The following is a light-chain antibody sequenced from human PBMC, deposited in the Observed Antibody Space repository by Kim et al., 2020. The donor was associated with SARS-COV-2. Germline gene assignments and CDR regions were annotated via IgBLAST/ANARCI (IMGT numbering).Light chain of an antibody. J-gene: IGKJ3*01. Sequence: LTPKEKVPLPCRASQSLGSSLPWYQQKPDQSPKLLIKYASQSFSGVPSRFSGSGSGTDFTLTINSLEAEDAATYYCHQSSSLPFTFGPGTKVDIK. CDR2: YAS. CDR3: HQSSSLPFT. V-gene: IGKV6-21*01. CDR1: QSLGSS.